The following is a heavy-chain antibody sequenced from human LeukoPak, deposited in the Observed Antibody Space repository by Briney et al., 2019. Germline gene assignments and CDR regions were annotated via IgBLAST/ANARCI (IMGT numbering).Heavy chain of an antibody. CDR3: ARARYVNSFYAFDI. D-gene: IGHD3-9*01. CDR2: LSKSGNT. CDR1: VGSIRRYY. V-gene: IGHV4-59*01. J-gene: IGHJ3*02. Sequence: SETLSLTCTVSVGSIRRYYWSWIRLPPGKALEWIGYLSKSGNTNYSPSLKSRVTIFGDTSKTQFFLKLRSVTAADTAMYYCARARYVNSFYAFDIWGQGTLVTVSS.